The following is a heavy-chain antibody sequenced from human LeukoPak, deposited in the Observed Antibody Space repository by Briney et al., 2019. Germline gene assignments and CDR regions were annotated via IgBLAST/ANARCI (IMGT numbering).Heavy chain of an antibody. CDR3: ARGSHSRGRYCSSTSCYAGVNWFDP. Sequence: PSETLSLTCAVYGGSFRGYYWSWIRQPPGKGLEWIGEINHSGSTNYNPSLKSRVTISVDTSKNQFSLKLSSVTAADTAVYYCARGSHSRGRYCSSTSCYAGVNWFDPWGQGTLVTVSS. J-gene: IGHJ5*02. D-gene: IGHD2-2*01. CDR2: INHSGST. V-gene: IGHV4-34*01. CDR1: GGSFRGYY.